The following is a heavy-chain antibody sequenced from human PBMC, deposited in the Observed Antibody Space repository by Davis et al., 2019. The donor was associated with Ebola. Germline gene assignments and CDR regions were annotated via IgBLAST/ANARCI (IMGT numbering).Heavy chain of an antibody. CDR1: GFTFGDYA. Sequence: GESLKISCTASGFTFGDYAMSWVRQAPGKGLEFVANINQDGSIKNYVGSVKGRFTISRDNTRDLLYLQMNNLRAEDTAVYYCARDPAFSSFDYWGQGALVTVSS. D-gene: IGHD6-6*01. J-gene: IGHJ4*02. CDR2: INQDGSIK. CDR3: ARDPAFSSFDY. V-gene: IGHV3-7*03.